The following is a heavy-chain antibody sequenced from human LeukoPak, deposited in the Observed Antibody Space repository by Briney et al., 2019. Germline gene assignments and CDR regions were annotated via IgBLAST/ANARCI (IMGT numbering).Heavy chain of an antibody. Sequence: PETLSLTCTISGGSFSSYYRSWLRQPPGKGLEWVGYIYYSGTTNYNPSLRSRVTISIDTSKNQFSLKLSSVTAADTAVYYFARELRWGNSIDYWGQGTLVTVSS. V-gene: IGHV4-59*01. D-gene: IGHD4-23*01. CDR2: IYYSGTT. CDR1: GGSFSSYY. CDR3: ARELRWGNSIDY. J-gene: IGHJ4*02.